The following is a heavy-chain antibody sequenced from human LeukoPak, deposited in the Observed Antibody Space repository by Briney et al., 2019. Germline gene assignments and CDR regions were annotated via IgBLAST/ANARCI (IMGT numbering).Heavy chain of an antibody. J-gene: IGHJ6*02. Sequence: GGSLRLSCAASGFTFSSYGVHWVRQAPGKGLEWVAVISYDGSNKYYADSVKGRFTISRDDSKNTLHLQMNSLRAEDTAVYYCARALWSGPVYYGMDVWGQGTTVTVSS. D-gene: IGHD3-10*01. CDR1: GFTFSSYG. V-gene: IGHV3-30*03. CDR3: ARALWSGPVYYGMDV. CDR2: ISYDGSNK.